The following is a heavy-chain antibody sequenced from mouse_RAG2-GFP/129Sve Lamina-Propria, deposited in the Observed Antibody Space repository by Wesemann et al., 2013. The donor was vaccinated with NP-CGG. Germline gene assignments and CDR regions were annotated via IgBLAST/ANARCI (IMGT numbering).Heavy chain of an antibody. CDR3: ARSPYIYYAMDY. Sequence: GNGATSYNQKFKGKATLTVDKSSSTAYMQLSSLTSEDSAVYFCARSPYIYYAMDYWGQGTSVTVSS. D-gene: IGHD1-3*01. CDR2: GNGAT. J-gene: IGHJ4*01. V-gene: IGHV1-12*01.